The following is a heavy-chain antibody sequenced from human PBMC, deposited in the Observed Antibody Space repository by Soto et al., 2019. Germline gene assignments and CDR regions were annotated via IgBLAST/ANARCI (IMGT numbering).Heavy chain of an antibody. Sequence: CKASGGTFSSYAISWVRQAPGQGLEWMGGIIPIFGTANYAQKFQGRVTNTADKSTSTAYMELSSLRSEDTAVYYCARYWNVDPAMVNYFHYWRQGTLVT. CDR3: ARYWNVDPAMVNYFHY. D-gene: IGHD5-18*01. V-gene: IGHV1-69*06. CDR2: IIPIFGTA. CDR1: GGTFSSYA. J-gene: IGHJ4*02.